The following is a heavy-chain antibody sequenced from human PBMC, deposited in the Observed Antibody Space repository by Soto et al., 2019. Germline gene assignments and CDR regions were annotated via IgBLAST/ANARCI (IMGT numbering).Heavy chain of an antibody. V-gene: IGHV5-51*01. CDR2: IYPGDSDT. CDR1: GYSFTSYW. CDR3: ARRGVSGGYYYYYMDV. Sequence: GESLKISCKGSGYSFTSYWIGWVRQMPGKGLEWMGIIYPGDSDTRYSPSFQGQVTISADKSISTAYLQWSSLKASDTAMYYCARRGVSGGYYYYYMDVWGKGTTVTVSS. J-gene: IGHJ6*03. D-gene: IGHD1-26*01.